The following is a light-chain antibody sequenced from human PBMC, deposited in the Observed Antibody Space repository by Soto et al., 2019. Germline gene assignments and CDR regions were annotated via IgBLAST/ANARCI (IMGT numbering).Light chain of an antibody. J-gene: IGKJ1*01. CDR1: QSVSSSY. CDR3: QQYGISPWT. Sequence: EIVLTQSPGTLSLSPGERATLSCRASQSVSSSYLAWYQQKPGQAPSLLIYSASSRATGIPDRFSGSGSGTDFTLTIRRLEPEDFAVYYCQQYGISPWTFGQGTKVEIK. CDR2: SAS. V-gene: IGKV3-20*01.